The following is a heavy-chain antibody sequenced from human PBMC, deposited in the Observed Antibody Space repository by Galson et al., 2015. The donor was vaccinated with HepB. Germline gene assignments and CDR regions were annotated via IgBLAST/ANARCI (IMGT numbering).Heavy chain of an antibody. CDR3: ARGEQGLFDY. CDR1: GFTFSSYG. Sequence: SLRLSCAASGFTFSSYGMHWVRQAPGKGLEWVAVIWYDGNNKYYVDSVKGRFTVSRDNSENTLYLQMNSLRAEDTAVYYCARGEQGLFDYWGQGNLVTVSS. CDR2: IWYDGNNK. V-gene: IGHV3-33*01. J-gene: IGHJ4*02. D-gene: IGHD6-19*01.